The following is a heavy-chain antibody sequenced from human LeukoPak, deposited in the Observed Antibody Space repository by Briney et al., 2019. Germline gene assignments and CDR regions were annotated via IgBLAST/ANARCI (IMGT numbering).Heavy chain of an antibody. CDR3: ARGDGDFLFDY. D-gene: IGHD4-17*01. V-gene: IGHV1-3*03. CDR1: GYTFTYYT. Sequence: GASVKVSCKASGYTFTYYTMHWVRQAPGQRLQWMGWINAGNGNTKYSQDFHGRVTITRDTAASTAYMELSSLRSEDMALYYCARGDGDFLFDYWGQGTLVTVSS. J-gene: IGHJ4*02. CDR2: INAGNGNT.